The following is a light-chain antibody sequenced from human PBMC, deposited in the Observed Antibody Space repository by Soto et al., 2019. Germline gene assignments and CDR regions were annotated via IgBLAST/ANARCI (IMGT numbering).Light chain of an antibody. CDR3: CSYAGYNTWV. J-gene: IGLJ3*02. CDR1: SSDVGSYNL. V-gene: IGLV2-23*01. Sequence: QSVLTQPSSVSGSPGQSITISCTGTSSDVGSYNLVSWYQQQPGKAPKLMIYDGSKRPSGVYNRFSGYKSGNTASLKISGLQAEDEADYYCCSYAGYNTWVFGGGTKVTVL. CDR2: DGS.